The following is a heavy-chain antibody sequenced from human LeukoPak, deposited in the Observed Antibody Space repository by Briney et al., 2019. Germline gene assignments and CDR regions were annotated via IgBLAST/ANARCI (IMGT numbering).Heavy chain of an antibody. Sequence: PGGSLRLSCAASGFTFSSYAMHWVRQAPGKGLEYVSAISSNGGSTYYANSVKGRFTISRDNSKNTLYLQMGSLRAEDMAVYYCARGPRLGELSFFDYWGQGTLVTVSS. CDR3: ARGPRLGELSFFDY. V-gene: IGHV3-64*01. D-gene: IGHD3-16*02. CDR1: GFTFSSYA. J-gene: IGHJ4*02. CDR2: ISSNGGST.